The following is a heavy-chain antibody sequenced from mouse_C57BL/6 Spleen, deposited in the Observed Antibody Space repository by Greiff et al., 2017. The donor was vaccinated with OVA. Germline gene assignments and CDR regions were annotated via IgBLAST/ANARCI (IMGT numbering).Heavy chain of an antibody. CDR1: GFTFSDYG. J-gene: IGHJ4*01. D-gene: IGHD1-1*01. CDR3: ARPRYGSSPSAMDY. CDR2: ISSGSSTI. Sequence: EVKLVESGGGLVKPGGSLKLSCAASGFTFSDYGMHWVRQAPEKGLEWVAYISSGSSTIYYADTVKGRFTISRDNAKNTLFLQMTSLRSEDTAMYYCARPRYGSSPSAMDYWGQGTSVTVSS. V-gene: IGHV5-17*01.